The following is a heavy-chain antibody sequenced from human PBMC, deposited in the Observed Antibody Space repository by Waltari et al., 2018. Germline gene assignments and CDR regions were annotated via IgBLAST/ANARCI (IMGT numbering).Heavy chain of an antibody. CDR1: GFTFSSYW. D-gene: IGHD5-12*01. Sequence: EVQLVESGGGLVQPGGSLRLSCAASGFTFSSYWMSWVRQAPGKGLEWVANIKQDGSEKYYVDSVKGRFTISRDNAKNSLYLQMNSLRAEDTAVYYCARDKPWGYRGHDAFDIWGQGTMGTVSS. J-gene: IGHJ3*02. V-gene: IGHV3-7*01. CDR2: IKQDGSEK. CDR3: ARDKPWGYRGHDAFDI.